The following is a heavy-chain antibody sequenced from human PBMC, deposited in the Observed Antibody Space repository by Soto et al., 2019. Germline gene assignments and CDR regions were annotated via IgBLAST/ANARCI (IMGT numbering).Heavy chain of an antibody. D-gene: IGHD3-3*01. CDR3: ARDTLGGAYDFRH. CDR1: GFSVSNLF. V-gene: IGHV3-66*01. Sequence: GGSLRLSCAASGFSVSNLFMTWVRQAPGKGLEWVSVISSDGSTYYADSVKGRFTISRDNSKNTLYLEMNSLRAGDTAVYYCARDTLGGAYDFRHGGQGTLVTVSS. J-gene: IGHJ4*02. CDR2: ISSDGST.